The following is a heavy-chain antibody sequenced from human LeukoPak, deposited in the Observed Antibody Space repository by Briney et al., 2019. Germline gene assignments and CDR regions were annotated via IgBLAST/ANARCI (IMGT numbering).Heavy chain of an antibody. CDR2: ISSSGGST. J-gene: IGHJ4*02. CDR1: GFNFSDYA. D-gene: IGHD5-18*01. V-gene: IGHV3-23*01. CDR3: ARDSGNSYADDY. Sequence: GGSLRLSCAASGFNFSDYAMSWVRQAPGKGLEWVSAISSSGGSTYYADSVKGRFTISRDNSRYTLYLQMNSLRAEDTAVYYCARDSGNSYADDYWGQGTLVTVSS.